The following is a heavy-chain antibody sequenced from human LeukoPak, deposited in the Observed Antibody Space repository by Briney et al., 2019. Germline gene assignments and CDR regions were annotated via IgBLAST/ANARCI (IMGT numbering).Heavy chain of an antibody. D-gene: IGHD3-9*01. CDR1: GGSISSSSYY. CDR3: ARLIANYYDILTGYPYYFDY. J-gene: IGHJ4*02. CDR2: IYYSGST. Sequence: SETLSPTCTVSGGSISSSSYYWGWIRQPPGKGLEWIGSIYYSGSTYYNPSLKGRVTISVDTSKNQFSLKLSSVTAADTAVYYCARLIANYYDILTGYPYYFDYWGQGTLVTVSS. V-gene: IGHV4-39*01.